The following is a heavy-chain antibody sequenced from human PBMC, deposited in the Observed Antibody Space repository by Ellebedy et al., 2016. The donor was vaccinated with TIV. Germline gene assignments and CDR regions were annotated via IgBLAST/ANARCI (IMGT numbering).Heavy chain of an antibody. D-gene: IGHD3-22*01. Sequence: GGSLRLXXAASGFTFSRSPMSWVRQAPGKALEWVSSITTSSSFIYYADSVKGRFTISRDNARNSLYLQMDSLRVEDTGVYYCARDDGSYSSSTGMDYWGQGTPVTVSS. V-gene: IGHV3-21*01. CDR2: ITTSSSFI. CDR1: GFTFSRSP. CDR3: ARDDGSYSSSTGMDY. J-gene: IGHJ4*01.